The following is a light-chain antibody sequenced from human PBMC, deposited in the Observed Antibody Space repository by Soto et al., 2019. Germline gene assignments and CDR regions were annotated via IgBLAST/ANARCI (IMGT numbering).Light chain of an antibody. Sequence: EIVLTQSPATLSLSPGERATLSCWASQSVNRYLVWYQQKPGQAPRLLMYDASKRATGIPARFSGILYGTDGTLNIGSLQTEDGAVYDGQQRDIWPLTFGQGTRLEI. J-gene: IGKJ5*01. CDR1: QSVNRY. CDR2: DAS. CDR3: QQRDIWPLT. V-gene: IGKV3-11*01.